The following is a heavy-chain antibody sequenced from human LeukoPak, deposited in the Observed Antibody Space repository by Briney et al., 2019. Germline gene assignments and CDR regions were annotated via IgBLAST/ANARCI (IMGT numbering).Heavy chain of an antibody. J-gene: IGHJ3*02. V-gene: IGHV3-53*01. CDR2: IYSGGST. CDR1: GFTVSSNY. Sequence: GGSLRLSCAASGFTVSSNYMSWVRQAPGKGLEWVSVIYSGGSTYYADSVKGRFTISRDNSKNTLCLQMNSLRAEDTAVYYCARCIAGFDAFDIWGQGTMVTVSS. D-gene: IGHD6-13*01. CDR3: ARCIAGFDAFDI.